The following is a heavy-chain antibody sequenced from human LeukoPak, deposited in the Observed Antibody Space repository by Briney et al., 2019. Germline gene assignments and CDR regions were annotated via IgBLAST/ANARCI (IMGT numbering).Heavy chain of an antibody. Sequence: GGSLRLSCTASGFTFCDYAMSWVRQAPGKGLEWVSAISDTGNTYHADSVKGRFTISRDSSKNTLFLQMNRLRPEDAAVYYCAKAPVTTCRGAFCYPFDYWGLGTLVTVSS. CDR1: GFTFCDYA. D-gene: IGHD2-15*01. J-gene: IGHJ4*02. CDR3: AKAPVTTCRGAFCYPFDY. V-gene: IGHV3-23*01. CDR2: ISDTGNT.